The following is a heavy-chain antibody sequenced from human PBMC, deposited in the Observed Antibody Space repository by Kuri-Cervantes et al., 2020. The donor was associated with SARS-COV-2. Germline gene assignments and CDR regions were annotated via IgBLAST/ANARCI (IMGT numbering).Heavy chain of an antibody. CDR3: AIDKGHGAFDH. J-gene: IGHJ4*02. V-gene: IGHV3-11*06. CDR2: ISGSSSLT. CDR1: GFSFTDYY. Sequence: GESLKISCETSGFSFTDYYVSWIRQIPGGGLEWLSFISGSSSLTNSADSVKGRFTISKDNAKTSVYLQMTSLRAEDTALYYCAIDKGHGAFDHWGQGTLVTVSS.